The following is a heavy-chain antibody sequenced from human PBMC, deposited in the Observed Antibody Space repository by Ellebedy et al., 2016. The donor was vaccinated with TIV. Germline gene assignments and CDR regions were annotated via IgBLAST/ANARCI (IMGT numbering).Heavy chain of an antibody. CDR2: ISSSCSTI. J-gene: IGHJ5*02. V-gene: IGHV3-11*01. CDR3: ARELRTMLRGAYLAS. Sequence: GESLKISCAASGFTFSDYSMNWIRQTPGTGLEWVSYISSSCSTIYYADSVKGRFTISRDNAKNSLYLQMNSLRAEDTAVYYCARELRTMLRGAYLASWGQGILVTVSS. CDR1: GFTFSDYS. D-gene: IGHD3-10*01.